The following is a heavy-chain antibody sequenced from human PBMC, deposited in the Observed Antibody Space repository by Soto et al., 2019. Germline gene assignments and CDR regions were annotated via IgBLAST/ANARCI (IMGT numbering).Heavy chain of an antibody. CDR2: ISSSSSTI. D-gene: IGHD5-12*01. Sequence: GGSLRLSSAASGFTFSSYGMHWVRQAPGEGLEWVSYISSSSSTIYYADSVKGRFTISRDNAKNSLYLQMNSLRAEDTAVYYCARDGLSSGYDYYYYYYMDVWGKGTTVTVSS. CDR1: GFTFSSYG. J-gene: IGHJ6*03. V-gene: IGHV3-48*01. CDR3: ARDGLSSGYDYYYYYYMDV.